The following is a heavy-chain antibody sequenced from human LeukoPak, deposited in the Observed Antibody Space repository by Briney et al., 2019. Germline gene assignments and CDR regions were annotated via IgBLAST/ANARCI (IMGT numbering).Heavy chain of an antibody. J-gene: IGHJ4*02. Sequence: SETLSLTCTGSGVSISTYYWSWIRQRAGNGLEWIGRIYTSGGTDYNPSLKRLVAMSVDTSKNQVSLNLTSVTAADTAVYYCARAPSRPQLWLTYFDFWGQGTLVTVSS. CDR1: GVSISTYY. V-gene: IGHV4-4*07. CDR2: IYTSGGT. D-gene: IGHD5-18*01. CDR3: ARAPSRPQLWLTYFDF.